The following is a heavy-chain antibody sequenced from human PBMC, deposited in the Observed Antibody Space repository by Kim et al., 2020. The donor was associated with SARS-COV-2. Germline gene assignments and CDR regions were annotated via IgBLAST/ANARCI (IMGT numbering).Heavy chain of an antibody. Sequence: GGSLRLSCAASGFLFNEFAMHWVRQVPGKGLEWVSSIRWNGITVGYADSVKGRFTISRDNAKNILYLQMDSLRVADTALYYCVKDVTAPAVVMTETSLAFDVWGPGKMVVVSS. J-gene: IGHJ3*01. D-gene: IGHD2-21*01. V-gene: IGHV3-9*01. CDR3: VKDVTAPAVVMTETSLAFDV. CDR1: GFLFNEFA. CDR2: IRWNGITV.